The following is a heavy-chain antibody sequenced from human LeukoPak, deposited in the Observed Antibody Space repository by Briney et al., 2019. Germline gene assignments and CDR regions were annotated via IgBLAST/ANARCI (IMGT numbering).Heavy chain of an antibody. CDR3: ARERYCSGGSCYEV. CDR1: GGSISSYY. Sequence: SETLSLTCTVSGGSISSYYWSLIRQPPGKGLEWIGYIYYSGSTNYNPSLKSRVTISVDTSKNQFSLKLSSVTAADTAVYYCARERYCSGGSCYEVWGQGTMVTVSS. V-gene: IGHV4-59*01. CDR2: IYYSGST. J-gene: IGHJ3*01. D-gene: IGHD2-15*01.